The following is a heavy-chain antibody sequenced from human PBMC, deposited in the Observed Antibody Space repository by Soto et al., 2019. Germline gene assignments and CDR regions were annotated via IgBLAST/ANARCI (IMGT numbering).Heavy chain of an antibody. J-gene: IGHJ6*02. CDR3: ARDGLCSGGSCYSEYYYYGMDV. Sequence: GASVKVSCKASGYTFTGYYMHCVLQSPLQWLDWMGWINPNSGGTNYAQKFQGRVTMTRDTSISTAYMELSRLRSDDTAVYYCARDGLCSGGSCYSEYYYYGMDVWGQGTTVTVSS. CDR2: INPNSGGT. CDR1: GYTFTGYY. D-gene: IGHD2-15*01. V-gene: IGHV1-2*02.